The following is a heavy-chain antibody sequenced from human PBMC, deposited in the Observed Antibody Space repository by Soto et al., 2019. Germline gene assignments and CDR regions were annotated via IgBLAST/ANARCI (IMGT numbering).Heavy chain of an antibody. V-gene: IGHV3-48*01. J-gene: IGHJ5*02. CDR3: ARESDLYHWFDP. CDR2: ISRSSATI. Sequence: EVQLVESGGGLVQPGGSLRLSCAASGFTFSSYSMNWVRQAPGKGLEWVSYISRSSATIYYADSVKGRFTISRDNAKNSLYLQMNSLRAEDTAVYYCARESDLYHWFDPWGQGTLVTVSS. CDR1: GFTFSSYS.